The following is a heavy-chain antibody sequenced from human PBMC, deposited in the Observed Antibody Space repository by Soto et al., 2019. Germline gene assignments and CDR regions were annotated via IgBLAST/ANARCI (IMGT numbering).Heavy chain of an antibody. V-gene: IGHV1-18*01. Sequence: ASVKVSCKASGYTFTSYGISWVRQAPGQGLEWMGWISAYNGNTNYAQKLQGRVTMTTDTSTSTAYMELRSLRSDDTAVYYCARETCSGGSCYSGLWNYWGQGTLVTVSS. J-gene: IGHJ4*02. CDR3: ARETCSGGSCYSGLWNY. D-gene: IGHD2-15*01. CDR1: GYTFTSYG. CDR2: ISAYNGNT.